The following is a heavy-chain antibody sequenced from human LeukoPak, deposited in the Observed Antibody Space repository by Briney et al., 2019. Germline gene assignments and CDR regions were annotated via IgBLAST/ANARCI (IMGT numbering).Heavy chain of an antibody. CDR2: ISAYNGNT. CDR1: GYTFTSYG. CDR3: ARGRSTAITKIVANYYYFDY. V-gene: IGHV1-18*01. D-gene: IGHD3-22*01. Sequence: GASVKVSCKASGYTFTSYGIRWVRQAPGQGLEWMGWISAYNGNTNYAQKLQGRVTMTTDTSTSTAYMELRSLRSDDTAVYYCARGRSTAITKIVANYYYFDYWGQGTLVTVSS. J-gene: IGHJ4*02.